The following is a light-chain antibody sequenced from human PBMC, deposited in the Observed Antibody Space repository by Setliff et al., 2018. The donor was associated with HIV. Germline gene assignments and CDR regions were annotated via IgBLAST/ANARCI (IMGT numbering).Light chain of an antibody. CDR3: LLFMSTAYV. CDR2: DTN. CDR1: SGAVSNSHK. Sequence: QTVVTQEPSLSVSPGGTVTLTCGLSSGAVSNSHKPSWYQQTPGQPPRTLIYDTNSRSSGVPDRFSGSIFGNTAALIITGAQADDESDYYCLLFMSTAYVFGTGTKVTVL. V-gene: IGLV8-61*01. J-gene: IGLJ1*01.